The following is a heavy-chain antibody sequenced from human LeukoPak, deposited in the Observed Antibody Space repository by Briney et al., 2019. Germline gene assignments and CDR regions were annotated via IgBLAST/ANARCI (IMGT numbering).Heavy chain of an antibody. CDR1: GGSFSGYY. V-gene: IGHV4-34*01. J-gene: IGHJ4*02. CDR2: INHSGST. Sequence: SETLSLTCAVSGGSFSGYYWSWIRQPPGKGLEWIGEINHSGSTNYNPSLKSRVTISVDTSKNQFSLKLSSVTAADTAVYYCARASYYYDSSGYYYGPPGPYYFDYWGQGTLVTVSS. CDR3: ARASYYYDSSGYYYGPPGPYYFDY. D-gene: IGHD3-22*01.